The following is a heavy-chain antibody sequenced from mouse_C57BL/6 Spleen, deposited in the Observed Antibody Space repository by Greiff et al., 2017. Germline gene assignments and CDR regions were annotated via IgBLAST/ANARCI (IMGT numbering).Heavy chain of an antibody. V-gene: IGHV1-55*01. Sequence: QVQLKQPGAELVKPGASVKMSCKASGYTFTSYWITWVKQRPGQGLEWIGDIYPGSGSTNYNEKFKSKATLTVDTSSSTAYMQLSSLTSEDSAVYYCARDLYDGYPVAYWGQGTLVTVSA. J-gene: IGHJ3*01. CDR1: GYTFTSYW. CDR3: ARDLYDGYPVAY. D-gene: IGHD2-3*01. CDR2: IYPGSGST.